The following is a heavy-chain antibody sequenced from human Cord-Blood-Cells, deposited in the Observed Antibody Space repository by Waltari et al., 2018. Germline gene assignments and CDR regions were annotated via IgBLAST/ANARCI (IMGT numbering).Heavy chain of an antibody. V-gene: IGHV3-23*01. CDR3: AKDALIIAAAGPYCDY. Sequence: EVQLLESGGGLVQPGGSLRLSCAASGFTFSSYAMSWVRQAPGKGLEWVSAISGSGGSTYYADSVKGRFTISRDNSKNTLYLQMNSLRAEDTAVYYCAKDALIIAAAGPYCDYWGQGTLVTVSS. CDR2: ISGSGGST. CDR1: GFTFSSYA. J-gene: IGHJ4*02. D-gene: IGHD6-13*01.